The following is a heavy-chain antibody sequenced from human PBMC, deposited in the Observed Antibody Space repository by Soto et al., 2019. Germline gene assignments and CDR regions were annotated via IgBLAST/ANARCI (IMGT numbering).Heavy chain of an antibody. J-gene: IGHJ4*02. Sequence: QVQLVESGGGVVQPGRSLRLSCAASGFTFSSYAMHWVRQAPGKGLEWVAVISYDGSNKYYADSVKGRFTISRDNSKNTLYLQMNSLRAEDTAVYYCARDGRKGRERGGYFDYWGQGTLVTVSS. CDR3: ARDGRKGRERGGYFDY. CDR2: ISYDGSNK. V-gene: IGHV3-30-3*01. D-gene: IGHD1-1*01. CDR1: GFTFSSYA.